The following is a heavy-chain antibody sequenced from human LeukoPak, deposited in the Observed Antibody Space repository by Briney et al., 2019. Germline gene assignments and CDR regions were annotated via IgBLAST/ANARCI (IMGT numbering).Heavy chain of an antibody. CDR3: AKFYRGYWNYVDY. J-gene: IGHJ4*02. D-gene: IGHD2-8*02. CDR2: IYSGGST. Sequence: GGSLRLSCAASGFTVSSNYMSWVRQAPGKGLEWVSVIYSGGSTYYADSVKGRFTISRDNSKNTLYLQMNSLRAEDTAVYYCAKFYRGYWNYVDYWGQGTLVTVSS. CDR1: GFTVSSNY. V-gene: IGHV3-53*01.